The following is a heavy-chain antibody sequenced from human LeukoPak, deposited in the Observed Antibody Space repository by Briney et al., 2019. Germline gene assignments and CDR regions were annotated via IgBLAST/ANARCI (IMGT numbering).Heavy chain of an antibody. J-gene: IGHJ6*03. CDR2: ISWDGGSR. V-gene: IGHV3-43*01. D-gene: IGHD6-13*01. CDR1: GFTFDDYT. CDR3: AREGYSSSWYSVYYYMDV. Sequence: GGSLRLSCAASGFTFDDYTMHWVRQAPGKGLEWVSLISWDGGSRYYADSVKGRFTISRDNGKNTLYLQMNSLRAEDTAVYYCAREGYSSSWYSVYYYMDVWGKGTTVTVSS.